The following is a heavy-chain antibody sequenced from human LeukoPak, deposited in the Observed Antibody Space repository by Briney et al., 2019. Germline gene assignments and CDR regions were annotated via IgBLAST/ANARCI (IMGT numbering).Heavy chain of an antibody. J-gene: IGHJ4*02. CDR3: ARGSSWLHGFDY. Sequence: ASVKVSCKASGGTFSSYAISWVRQAPGQGLEWMGRIIPIFGTANYAQKFQGRVTITTDESTSTAYMELSSLRSEDTAVYYCARGSSWLHGFDYWGQGTLVTVSS. D-gene: IGHD6-13*01. CDR1: GGTFSSYA. V-gene: IGHV1-69*05. CDR2: IIPIFGTA.